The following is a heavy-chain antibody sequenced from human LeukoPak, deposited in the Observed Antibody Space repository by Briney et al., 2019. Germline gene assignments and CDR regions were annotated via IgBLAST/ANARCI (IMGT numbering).Heavy chain of an antibody. Sequence: SETLSLTCSVSGASISSSDYYWGWIRQPPGKGLEWIGTIYHSGSTYYNTSLKSRVTISVDTSKNQFSLKFNSVTAADTAVYYCARGSPGVLTGYYWVDPWGQGTLVTVSS. CDR2: IYHSGST. V-gene: IGHV4-39*07. CDR3: ARGSPGVLTGYYWVDP. D-gene: IGHD3-9*01. J-gene: IGHJ5*02. CDR1: GASISSSDYY.